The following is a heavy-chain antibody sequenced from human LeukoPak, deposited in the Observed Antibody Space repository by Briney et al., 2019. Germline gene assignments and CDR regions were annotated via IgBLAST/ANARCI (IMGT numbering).Heavy chain of an antibody. CDR3: AKRPFCSSTSCYTQPYYFDY. V-gene: IGHV3-23*01. CDR1: GFMFSSYA. CDR2: ISASGDTT. Sequence: GGSLRLSCAASGFMFSSYAMSWVRQAPGKGLEWVSGISASGDTTDYASSVKGRFTISRDNSKNTVYLQMNSLSAEDTAVYYCAKRPFCSSTSCYTQPYYFDYWGQGTLVTVSS. D-gene: IGHD2-2*02. J-gene: IGHJ4*02.